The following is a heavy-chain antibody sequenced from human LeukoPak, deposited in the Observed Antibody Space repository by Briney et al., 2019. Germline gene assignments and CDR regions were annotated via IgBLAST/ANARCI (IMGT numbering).Heavy chain of an antibody. CDR1: GGSISSGLYS. J-gene: IGHJ5*02. D-gene: IGHD2-2*01. V-gene: IGHV4-30-2*01. CDR3: ARLQYCSGTSCYWFDP. Sequence: PSQTLSLTCDVSGGSISSGLYSWGWIRQPLGKGLEWIGYIYHTGSTYYNPSLKSRVTISVDTSKNQFSLRLSSVTAADTAVYYCARLQYCSGTSCYWFDPWGQGTLVTVSS. CDR2: IYHTGST.